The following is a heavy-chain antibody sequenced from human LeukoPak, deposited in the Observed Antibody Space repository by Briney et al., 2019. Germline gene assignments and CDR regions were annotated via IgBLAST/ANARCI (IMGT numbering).Heavy chain of an antibody. Sequence: GGSLRLSCAASGFTFSSNSMTWVRQTPGKGLEWVSGISGSGDSTFYADSVKGRFTISRDNSRNTLYLQMSSLRPEDTAAYYCTKWSGFGDDWGQGTLVTVSS. CDR2: ISGSGDST. CDR1: GFTFSSNS. CDR3: TKWSGFGDD. V-gene: IGHV3-23*01. D-gene: IGHD3-10*01. J-gene: IGHJ4*02.